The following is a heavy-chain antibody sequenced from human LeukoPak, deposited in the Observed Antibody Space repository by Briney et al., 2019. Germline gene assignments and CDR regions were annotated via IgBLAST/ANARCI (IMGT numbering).Heavy chain of an antibody. V-gene: IGHV1-69*04. CDR3: ARDAGGSGAWDY. Sequence: ASVKVSCKASGGTFSSYAISWVRQAPGQGLEWMGRIIPILGIANYAQKFQGRVTITADKSTSTAYMELSSLRSEDTAVYFCARDAGGSGAWDYWGQGTLVTVSS. CDR2: IIPILGIA. CDR1: GGTFSSYA. D-gene: IGHD3-10*01. J-gene: IGHJ4*02.